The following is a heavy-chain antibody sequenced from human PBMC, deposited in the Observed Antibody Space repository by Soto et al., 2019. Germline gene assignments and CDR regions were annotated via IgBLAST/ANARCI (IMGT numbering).Heavy chain of an antibody. CDR1: GFNLDDYY. CDR2: ISSLNHYN. Sequence: PGGSLRLSCAASGFNLDDYYMSWIRQAPGKGLEYIAYISSLNHYNNYADSVKGRFTISIDKAQNSLELHMSGLRSDDTALYSCTRLVSRRYFDFWGRGTLVTVSS. J-gene: IGHJ4*02. V-gene: IGHV3-11*06. D-gene: IGHD3-9*01. CDR3: TRLVSRRYFDF.